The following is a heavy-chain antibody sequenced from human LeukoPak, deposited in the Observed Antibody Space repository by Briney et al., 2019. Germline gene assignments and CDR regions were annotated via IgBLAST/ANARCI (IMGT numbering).Heavy chain of an antibody. J-gene: IGHJ4*02. CDR2: FDPEDGET. D-gene: IGHD5-18*01. CDR3: ATDLLDTAMVADY. V-gene: IGHV1-24*01. Sequence: ASVKVSCKVSGYTLTELSMHWVRQAPGKGLEWMGGFDPEDGETIYAQKFQGRVAMTEDTSTDTAYMELSGLRSEDTAVYYCATDLLDTAMVADYWGQGTLVTVSS. CDR1: GYTLTELS.